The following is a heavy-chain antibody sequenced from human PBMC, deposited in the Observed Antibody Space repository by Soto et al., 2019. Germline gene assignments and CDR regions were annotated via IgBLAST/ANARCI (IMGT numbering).Heavy chain of an antibody. CDR1: GGSISSGYYY. V-gene: IGHV4-30-4*01. CDR3: ARSSLYGMDV. CDR2: IYYSWNT. J-gene: IGHJ6*02. Sequence: PSETLSLTCSVSGGSISSGYYYRSWIRQPPGKGMEWIGNIYYSWNTYYNPSLKSRLIISIDTSKNQCSLKVGSVTAADPAGYYCARSSLYGMDVWGQGTKVTVS.